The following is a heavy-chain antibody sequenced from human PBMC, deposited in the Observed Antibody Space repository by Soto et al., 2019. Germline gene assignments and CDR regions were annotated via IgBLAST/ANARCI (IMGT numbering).Heavy chain of an antibody. CDR3: ARVLWVWNPNDYIFFGTGSDAFDI. J-gene: IGHJ3*02. CDR2: IYYSGST. CDR1: GGSISSYY. V-gene: IGHV4-59*01. Sequence: SETLSLTCTVSGGSISSYYWSWIRQPPGKGLEWIGYIYYSGSTNYNPSLKSRVTISVDTSKNQFSLKLSSVTAADTAVYYCARVLWVWNPNDYIFFGTGSDAFDIWGQGTMVTVSS. D-gene: IGHD4-4*01.